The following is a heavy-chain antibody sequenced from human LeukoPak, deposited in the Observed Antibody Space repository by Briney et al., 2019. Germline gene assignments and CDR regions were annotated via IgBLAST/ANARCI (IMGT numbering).Heavy chain of an antibody. CDR3: AREMKLELPASSGYFYGMDV. CDR2: IKHDGSEK. D-gene: IGHD1-7*01. Sequence: GGSLRLSCAASGSTFSNYWMSWVRQAPGKGLEWVANIKHDGSEKYYVDSVRGRFTISRDNAKNSLCLQMNSLRDEDTAVYYCAREMKLELPASSGYFYGMDVWGQGTTVTVSS. J-gene: IGHJ6*02. V-gene: IGHV3-7*01. CDR1: GSTFSNYW.